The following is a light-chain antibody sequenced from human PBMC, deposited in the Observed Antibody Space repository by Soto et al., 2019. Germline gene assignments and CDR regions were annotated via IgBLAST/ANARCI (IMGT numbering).Light chain of an antibody. V-gene: IGLV2-14*01. J-gene: IGLJ1*01. CDR2: EVS. CDR3: SSYTTSSTRV. CDR1: SSDVGSYNY. Sequence: SALTQPASVSGSPGQSIAISCTGSSSDVGSYNYVSWYQQHPGKVPKRIIYEVSNRPSGVSNRFSGSKSGNTASLTISGLQAEDEADYYYSSYTTSSTRVFGTGTKGTVL.